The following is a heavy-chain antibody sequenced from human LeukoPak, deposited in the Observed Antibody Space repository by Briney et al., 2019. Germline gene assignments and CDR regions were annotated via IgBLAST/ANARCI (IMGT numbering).Heavy chain of an antibody. CDR2: ISYDGSNK. D-gene: IGHD2-2*01. V-gene: IGHV3-30*18. CDR3: AKDLDEVVPAAPTYYYYGMDV. CDR1: GFTFSSYG. J-gene: IGHJ6*04. Sequence: PGGSLRFSCAASGFTFSSYGMHWVRQAPGKGLEWVAVISYDGSNKYYADSVKGRFTIPRDNSKNTLYLQMNSLRAEDTAVYYCAKDLDEVVPAAPTYYYYGMDVWGKGTTVTVSS.